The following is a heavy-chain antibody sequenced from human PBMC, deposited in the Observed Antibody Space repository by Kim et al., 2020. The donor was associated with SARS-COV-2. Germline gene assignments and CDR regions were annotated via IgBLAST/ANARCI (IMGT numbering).Heavy chain of an antibody. Sequence: RCTISRDNSKNTLYLQMNSLRAEDTAVYYCAKDGDIVVVPAAIVNYGMDVWGQGTTVTVSS. V-gene: IGHV3-23*01. D-gene: IGHD2-2*02. J-gene: IGHJ6*02. CDR3: AKDGDIVVVPAAIVNYGMDV.